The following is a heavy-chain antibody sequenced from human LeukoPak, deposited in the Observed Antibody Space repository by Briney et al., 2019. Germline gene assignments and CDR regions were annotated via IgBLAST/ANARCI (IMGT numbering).Heavy chain of an antibody. CDR3: ARHGVTIFGVVSWFDP. CDR1: GGSISSYY. Sequence: KPSGTLSLTCTVSGGSISSYYWGWIRQPPREGLGWIGSLFFSGNTNYNPSLKGRVTISLDTSKNQVSLKLSSVTAADTAVYYCARHGVTIFGVVSWFDPWGQGTLVTVSS. D-gene: IGHD3-3*01. V-gene: IGHV4-59*08. CDR2: LFFSGNT. J-gene: IGHJ5*02.